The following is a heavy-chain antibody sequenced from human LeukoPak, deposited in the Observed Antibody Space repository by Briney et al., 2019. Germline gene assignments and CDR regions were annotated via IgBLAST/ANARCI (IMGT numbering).Heavy chain of an antibody. CDR3: ARLYGSGSYYQRYYFDY. J-gene: IGHJ4*02. D-gene: IGHD3-10*01. CDR2: ISAYNGNT. Sequence: VASVKVSCKASGYTFTSYGISWVRQAPGQGLEWMGWISAYNGNTNYAQKLQGRVTMTTDTSTSTAYMELRSLRSDDTAVYYCARLYGSGSYYQRYYFDYWGQGTLVTVSS. CDR1: GYTFTSYG. V-gene: IGHV1-18*01.